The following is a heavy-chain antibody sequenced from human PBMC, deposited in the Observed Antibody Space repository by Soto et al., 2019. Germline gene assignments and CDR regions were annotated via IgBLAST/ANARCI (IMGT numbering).Heavy chain of an antibody. CDR2: ISSDNRTI. J-gene: IGHJ6*02. D-gene: IGHD2-15*01. V-gene: IGHV3-48*02. CDR3: AREGWPLLQSGMYV. CDR1: GFTFGHYS. Sequence: EVQLVESGGGLIQRGGSLRLSCAASGFTFGHYSMNWVRQAPGKGPEWVSYISSDNRTINYADSVKGRFIITRDNAKKSLYLQMHSLRDEDAAVYYCAREGWPLLQSGMYVGGQGTTVTVSS.